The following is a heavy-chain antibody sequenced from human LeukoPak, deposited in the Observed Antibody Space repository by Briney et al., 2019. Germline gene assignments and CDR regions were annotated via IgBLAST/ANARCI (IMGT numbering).Heavy chain of an antibody. Sequence: GGSLRLSCTASGFRFRDYTMNWVRQAPGKGLEWVSYITSSSDTIYYADSVKGRFTISRDNAKNSLYLQMSSLRAEDTAVYYCAKDFLRQYGGKDGTDAFDYWGQGTLVTVSS. V-gene: IGHV3-48*01. CDR1: GFRFRDYT. CDR2: ITSSSDTI. J-gene: IGHJ4*02. D-gene: IGHD4-23*01. CDR3: AKDFLRQYGGKDGTDAFDY.